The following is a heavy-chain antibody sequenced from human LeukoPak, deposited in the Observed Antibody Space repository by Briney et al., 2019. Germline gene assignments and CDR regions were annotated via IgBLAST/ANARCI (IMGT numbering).Heavy chain of an antibody. J-gene: IGHJ4*02. V-gene: IGHV1-69*05. D-gene: IGHD3-10*01. CDR3: ARQLYGSGSYPSFRFDY. CDR2: IILIFGTA. CDR1: GGTFSSYA. Sequence: SVKVSCKASGGTFSSYAISGVRPAPGQGLEGMGGIILIFGTAKYAQKLQGRVTITTYESTSTAYMELSSLRCEDTAVYYCARQLYGSGSYPSFRFDYWGEGTLVTVSS.